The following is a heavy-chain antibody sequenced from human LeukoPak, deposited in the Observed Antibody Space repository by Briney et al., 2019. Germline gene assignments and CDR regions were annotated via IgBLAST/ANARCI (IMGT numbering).Heavy chain of an antibody. J-gene: IGHJ4*02. D-gene: IGHD6-6*01. CDR3: ARVEGYSSSAFDY. CDR1: GFTFSSYS. Sequence: PGGSLRLSCAASGFTFSSYSMNWVRQAPGKGLEWVSSISSSSYIYYADSVKGRFTISRDNAKSSLYLQMNSLRAEDTAVYYCARVEGYSSSAFDYWGQGTLVTVSS. V-gene: IGHV3-21*01. CDR2: ISSSSYI.